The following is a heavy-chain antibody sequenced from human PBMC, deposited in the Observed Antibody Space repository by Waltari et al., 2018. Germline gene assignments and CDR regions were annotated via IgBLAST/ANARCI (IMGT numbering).Heavy chain of an antibody. D-gene: IGHD2-15*01. Sequence: QLQLQASGPGLVKPSGTLSLTCTVSGDSMTSNNWWSWVRQPPEKGLEWIGQSHRSGRTNYNPSLESRVTISIDTANKQLSLKLTSTTAADTAVYYCARDRGRGLYLDSWGQGILVTVSP. CDR1: GDSMTSNNW. V-gene: IGHV4-4*02. J-gene: IGHJ4*02. CDR2: SHRSGRT. CDR3: ARDRGRGLYLDS.